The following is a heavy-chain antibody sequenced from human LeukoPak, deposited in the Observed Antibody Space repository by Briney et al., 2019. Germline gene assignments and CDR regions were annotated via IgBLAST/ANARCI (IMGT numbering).Heavy chain of an antibody. CDR1: GFTFSRYA. CDR3: ARDTFQPGLIDS. J-gene: IGHJ4*02. V-gene: IGHV3-21*05. Sequence: PGGSLRLSCAASGFTFSRYAMNWVRQAPGKGLEWVSYINTDSSDTHYADSVKGRFTISRDNARNTLYLQLSSLRAEDSGVYYCARDTFQPGLIDSWGQGTLVTVSS. CDR2: INTDSSDT. D-gene: IGHD2-2*01.